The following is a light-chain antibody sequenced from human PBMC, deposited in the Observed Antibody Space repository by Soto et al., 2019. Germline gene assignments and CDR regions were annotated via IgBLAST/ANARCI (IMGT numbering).Light chain of an antibody. CDR1: SSDIGGYNY. CDR3: SSYSDINTLL. J-gene: IGLJ2*01. V-gene: IGLV2-8*01. CDR2: EVT. Sequence: QSALTQPPSASGSPGQSVTVSCTGSSSDIGGYNYVSWYQQHPGKAPKLMIYEVTKRPSGVPDRFSGSKSGNTASLTVSGLQAEDEADYYCSSYSDINTLLFGGGTKLTVL.